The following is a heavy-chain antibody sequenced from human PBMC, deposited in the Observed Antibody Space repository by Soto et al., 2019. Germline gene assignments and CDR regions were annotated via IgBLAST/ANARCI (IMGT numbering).Heavy chain of an antibody. CDR1: GFTFSSYD. V-gene: IGHV3-30*03. CDR3: ATYSSGWYLTYYFDY. Sequence: QVQLVESGGGVVQPGRSLRLSCAASGFTFSSYDMHWVRQAPGKGLEWVAVISYDGSNKYYADSVKGRFTISRDNSKNTLYLQMNSLRAEDTAVYYCATYSSGWYLTYYFDYWGQGTLVTVSS. D-gene: IGHD6-19*01. J-gene: IGHJ4*02. CDR2: ISYDGSNK.